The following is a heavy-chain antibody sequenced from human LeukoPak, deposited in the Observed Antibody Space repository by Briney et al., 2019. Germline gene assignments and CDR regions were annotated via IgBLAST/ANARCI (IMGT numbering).Heavy chain of an antibody. D-gene: IGHD6-19*01. CDR3: ARHTAAVARVDY. CDR1: GGSLSGYY. V-gene: IGHV4-34*01. J-gene: IGHJ4*02. Sequence: SETLSLTCAVYGGSLSGYYWSWIRQSPGKGLEWIGEINLSGSTKYNPSLKSRVTISADKSISTAYLQWSSLKASDTAMYYCARHTAAVARVDYWGQGTLVTVSS. CDR2: INLSGST.